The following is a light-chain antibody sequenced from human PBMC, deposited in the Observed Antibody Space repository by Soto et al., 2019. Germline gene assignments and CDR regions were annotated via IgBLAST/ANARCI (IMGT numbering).Light chain of an antibody. Sequence: DIQMTQSPSTLSASVGDRVTITCRASQSINTWLAWYQQKPGKAPKLLIYRASSLESGVPSRFSGSGSGTEFTLTMSSLQPDDFSTYYCQQYDTYSGTFGPGTKVDIK. J-gene: IGKJ3*01. CDR1: QSINTW. CDR3: QQYDTYSGT. CDR2: RAS. V-gene: IGKV1-5*03.